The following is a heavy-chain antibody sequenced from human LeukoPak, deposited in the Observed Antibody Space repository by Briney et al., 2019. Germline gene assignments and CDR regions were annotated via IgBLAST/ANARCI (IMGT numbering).Heavy chain of an antibody. J-gene: IGHJ4*02. D-gene: IGHD3-9*01. CDR1: GGSFSSYF. CDR3: ARAEKKDYDILTGYYLFDY. Sequence: SETLSLTCTVSGGSFSSYFWSWIRQPPGKGLEWIGYIYYSGSTNYNPSLKSRVTISVDTSKNQFSLKLSSVTAADTAVYYCARAEKKDYDILTGYYLFDYWGQGTLVTVSS. V-gene: IGHV4-59*01. CDR2: IYYSGST.